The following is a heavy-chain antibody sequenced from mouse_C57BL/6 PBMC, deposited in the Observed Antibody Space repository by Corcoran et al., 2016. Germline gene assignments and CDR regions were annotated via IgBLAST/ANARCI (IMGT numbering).Heavy chain of an antibody. J-gene: IGHJ1*03. CDR3: ASRGVQLRYPYWYFDV. Sequence: IQLQQSGPELVKPGASVKISCKASGYTFTDYYINWVKQSHGKSLEWIGDINPNNGGTSYNQKFKGKATLTVDKSSSTAYIELRSLTSEDSAVYYCASRGVQLRYPYWYFDVWGTGTTVTVSS. V-gene: IGHV1-26*01. CDR2: INPNNGGT. CDR1: GYTFTDYY. D-gene: IGHD1-1*01.